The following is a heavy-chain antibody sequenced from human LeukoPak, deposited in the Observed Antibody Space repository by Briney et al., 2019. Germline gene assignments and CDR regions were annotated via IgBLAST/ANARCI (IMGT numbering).Heavy chain of an antibody. CDR3: ARDEVTYYYYYGMDV. CDR1: GYTFTSYG. J-gene: IGHJ6*02. V-gene: IGHV1-18*01. D-gene: IGHD3-10*01. Sequence: GASVKVSCTSSGYTFTSYGISWVRQAPGQGLEWMGWISAYNGNTNYAQKLQGRVTMTTDTSTSTAYMELRSLRSDDTAVYYCARDEVTYYYYYGMDVWGQGTTVTVSS. CDR2: ISAYNGNT.